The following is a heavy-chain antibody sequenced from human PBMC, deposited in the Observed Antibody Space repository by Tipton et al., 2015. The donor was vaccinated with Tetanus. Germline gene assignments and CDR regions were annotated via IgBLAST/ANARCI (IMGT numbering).Heavy chain of an antibody. V-gene: IGHV4-39*07. D-gene: IGHD6-6*01. J-gene: IGHJ4*02. Sequence: TLSLTCTVSGGSISSSSYYWGWIRQPPGKGLEWIGEINHSGSTNYNPSLKSRVTISVDTSKNQFSLKLSSVTAADTAVYYCARGRGYSSSPGDYWGQGTLVTVSS. CDR2: INHSGST. CDR3: ARGRGYSSSPGDY. CDR1: GGSISSSSYY.